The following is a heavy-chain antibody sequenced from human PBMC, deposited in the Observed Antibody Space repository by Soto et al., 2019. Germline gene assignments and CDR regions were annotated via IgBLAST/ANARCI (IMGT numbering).Heavy chain of an antibody. CDR2: ISYDGRNK. D-gene: IGHD2-21*02. Sequence: QVQLVESGGGVVQPGRSLRLSCATSGFTFSSYCMHWVRQAPGKGLEWVSVISYDGRNKYYADSVKGRFTVSRDKSKNTLYLQVNSLRAEDTAVYYCAKDKVPVVVTAPFDYWGQGTLVTVSS. J-gene: IGHJ4*02. CDR1: GFTFSSYC. CDR3: AKDKVPVVVTAPFDY. V-gene: IGHV3-30*18.